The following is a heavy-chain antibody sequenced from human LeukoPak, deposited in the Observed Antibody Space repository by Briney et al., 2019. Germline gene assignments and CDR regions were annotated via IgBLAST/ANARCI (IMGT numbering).Heavy chain of an antibody. CDR1: GYTFTGYY. V-gene: IGHV1-2*06. D-gene: IGHD1-1*01. CDR2: INPNSGGA. J-gene: IGHJ4*02. CDR3: ASWDWNPNYYFDY. Sequence: ASVKVSCKTSGYTFTGYYMHWVRQAPGQGLEWMGRINPNSGGANYAQKFQGRVTMTRDTSITTAYMELSSLRSDDTAVYYCASWDWNPNYYFDYWGQGTLVTVSS.